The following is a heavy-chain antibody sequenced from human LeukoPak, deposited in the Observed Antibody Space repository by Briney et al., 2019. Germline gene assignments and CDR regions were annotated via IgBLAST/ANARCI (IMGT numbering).Heavy chain of an antibody. CDR1: GGTFSSYA. J-gene: IGHJ4*02. CDR2: IIPIFGTA. V-gene: IGHV1-69*13. Sequence: GASVKVSCKASGGTFSSYAISWVRQAPGQGLEWMGGIIPIFGTANYAQKFQGRVTITADESSSTSYMELSSLRSEDTAVYYCASLLRGLWFGESSFDYWGQGTLVTVSS. D-gene: IGHD3-10*01. CDR3: ASLLRGLWFGESSFDY.